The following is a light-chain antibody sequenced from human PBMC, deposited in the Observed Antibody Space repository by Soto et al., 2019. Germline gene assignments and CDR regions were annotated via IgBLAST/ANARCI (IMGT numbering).Light chain of an antibody. CDR1: SSDVGSYNL. J-gene: IGLJ1*01. Sequence: QSALTQPASVSGSPGQSITISCTGTSSDVGSYNLVSWYQQHPGKAPKLMIYEGSKRPSGVSNRFSGSKSGNTASLTISGLQAEDEADYYCCSDAGSSTFFYAFGTGTKLTVL. V-gene: IGLV2-23*03. CDR3: CSDAGSSTFFYA. CDR2: EGS.